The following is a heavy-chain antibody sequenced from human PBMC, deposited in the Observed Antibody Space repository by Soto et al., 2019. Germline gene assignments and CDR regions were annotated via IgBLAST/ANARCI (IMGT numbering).Heavy chain of an antibody. J-gene: IGHJ6*02. CDR1: GYTFTSYY. Sequence: ASVKVSCKASGYTFTSYYMHWVRQAPGQGLEWMGIINPSGGSTSYAQKFQGRVTMTRDTSTSTVYMELSSLRSEDTAVYYCARDANLGYCSGGSCYSVDYYGMDVWGQGTTVTVSS. D-gene: IGHD2-15*01. V-gene: IGHV1-46*01. CDR3: ARDANLGYCSGGSCYSVDYYGMDV. CDR2: INPSGGST.